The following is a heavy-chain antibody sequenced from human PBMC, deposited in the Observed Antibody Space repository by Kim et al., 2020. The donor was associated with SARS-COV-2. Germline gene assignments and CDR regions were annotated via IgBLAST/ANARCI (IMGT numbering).Heavy chain of an antibody. CDR3: VRQAFGCTHFYH. CDR1: GYNFPIYW. J-gene: IGHJ4*02. CDR2: IYPTDSPT. V-gene: IGHV5-51*01. Sequence: GESLKISCRASGYNFPIYWIGWLRQMPGKDLEWMGIIYPTDSPTTNSPSLRGHVTISVDWATNTAYLQWGILKASDTAMYYCVRQAFGCTHFYHGGQGT. D-gene: IGHD3-10*01.